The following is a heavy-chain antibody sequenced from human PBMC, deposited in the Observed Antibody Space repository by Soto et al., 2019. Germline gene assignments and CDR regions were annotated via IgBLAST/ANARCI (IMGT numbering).Heavy chain of an antibody. D-gene: IGHD3-16*01. CDR2: IYNNGGS. CDR1: GASISSGDYA. J-gene: IGHJ4*02. CDR3: ARGDKNNDYYVDH. V-gene: IGHV4-30-2*01. Sequence: TLSLTCVVSGASISSGDYAWNWVRQPPGKGLEWLGYIYNNGGSYYNPSLKSRVTISLDRSQNHFSLRLNSVTAADTALYFCARGDKNNDYYVDHWGQGTLVTVSS.